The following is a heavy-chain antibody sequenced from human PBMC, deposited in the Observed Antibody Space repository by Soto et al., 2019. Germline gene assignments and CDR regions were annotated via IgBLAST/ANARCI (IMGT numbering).Heavy chain of an antibody. Sequence: QVQLVESGGGVVQPGRSLRLSCAASGFTFSSYGMHWVRQAPGKGLEWVAVIWYDGSNKYYADSVKGRFTISRDNSKNTLYLQMNSLRAEDTAVYYCARDPGQQLASYYYGMDVWGQGTTVTVSS. CDR1: GFTFSSYG. CDR3: ARDPGQQLASYYYGMDV. V-gene: IGHV3-33*01. J-gene: IGHJ6*02. CDR2: IWYDGSNK. D-gene: IGHD6-13*01.